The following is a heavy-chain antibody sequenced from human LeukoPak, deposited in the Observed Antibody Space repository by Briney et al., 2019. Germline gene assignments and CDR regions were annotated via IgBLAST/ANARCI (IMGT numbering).Heavy chain of an antibody. V-gene: IGHV1-8*02. Sequence: ASVKVSCKASGYTFTSYGISWVRQAPGQGLEWMGWMNPNSGNTGYAQKFQGRVTMTRNTSISTAYMELSSLRSEDTAVYYCARSLLWFGDNSPVDYWGQGTLVTVSS. CDR3: ARSLLWFGDNSPVDY. J-gene: IGHJ4*02. D-gene: IGHD3-10*01. CDR1: GYTFTSYG. CDR2: MNPNSGNT.